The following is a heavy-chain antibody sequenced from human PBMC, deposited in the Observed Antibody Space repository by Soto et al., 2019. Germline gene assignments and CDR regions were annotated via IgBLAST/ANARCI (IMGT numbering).Heavy chain of an antibody. D-gene: IGHD3-22*01. CDR3: ARDLSPQYYDSSGYYYY. Sequence: ASVKVSCKASGYTFTSYAMHWVRQAPGQRLEWMGWINAGNGNTKYSQKFQGRVTITRDTSASTAYMELSSLRSEDTAVYYCARDLSPQYYDSSGYYYYWGQGTLVTAPQ. V-gene: IGHV1-3*01. J-gene: IGHJ4*02. CDR2: INAGNGNT. CDR1: GYTFTSYA.